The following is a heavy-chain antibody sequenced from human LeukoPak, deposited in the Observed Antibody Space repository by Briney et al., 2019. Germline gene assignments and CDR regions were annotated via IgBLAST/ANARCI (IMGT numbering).Heavy chain of an antibody. Sequence: PSETLSLTCTVSGGSISSSSYYWGWIRQPPGKGLEWIGSIYYSGSTYYNPSLKSRVTISVDTSKNQFSLKLSSVTAADTAVYYCARQAAAGIRGYFDYWGQGTLVTVSS. CDR3: ARQAAAGIRGYFDY. V-gene: IGHV4-39*01. CDR1: GGSISSSSYY. D-gene: IGHD6-13*01. J-gene: IGHJ4*02. CDR2: IYYSGST.